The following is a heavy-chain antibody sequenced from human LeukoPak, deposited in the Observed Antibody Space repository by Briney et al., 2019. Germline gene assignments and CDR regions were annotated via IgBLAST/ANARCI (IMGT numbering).Heavy chain of an antibody. V-gene: IGHV3-53*01. Sequence: GGSLRLSCAASGFTVSSNYVSWVRQAPGKGLEWVSVIYSGGSTYYADSVKGRFTISRDNSKNTLYLQMNSLRAEDTAVYYCAREIVATGRGRYYYYYGMDVWGQGTTVTVSS. CDR1: GFTVSSNY. CDR2: IYSGGST. J-gene: IGHJ6*02. D-gene: IGHD5-12*01. CDR3: AREIVATGRGRYYYYYGMDV.